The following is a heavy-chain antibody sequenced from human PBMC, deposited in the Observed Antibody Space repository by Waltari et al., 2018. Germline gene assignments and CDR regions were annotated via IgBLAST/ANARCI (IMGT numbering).Heavy chain of an antibody. CDR3: ASSSCLYSCGLGV. CDR1: NGSITSNNYH. CDR2: ISYSGST. J-gene: IGHJ6*02. Sequence: QLHLQESGPRLVRPPEILSLTCRVSNGSITSNNYHWGWFRQSPGKPLEWVGSISYSGSTYSNPSLKSRLTLSIDTSKNHFTLNLRSVTAADAAVYYCASSSCLYSCGLGVWGQGTTVSVSS. V-gene: IGHV4-39*01.